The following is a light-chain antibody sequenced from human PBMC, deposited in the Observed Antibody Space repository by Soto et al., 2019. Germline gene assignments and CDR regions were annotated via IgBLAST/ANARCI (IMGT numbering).Light chain of an antibody. CDR3: KQTYTSPDIT. CDR2: GAS. J-gene: IGKJ5*01. Sequence: DIQMTQSPSSLSASVGDRVTITCRASQSISISLNWYQLKPGKAPNLLMYGASYLKSGVPTRFSRGGSGTDFTLAICSLLPEHFATYCCKQTYTSPDITFGQGTRLDI. V-gene: IGKV1-39*01. CDR1: QSISIS.